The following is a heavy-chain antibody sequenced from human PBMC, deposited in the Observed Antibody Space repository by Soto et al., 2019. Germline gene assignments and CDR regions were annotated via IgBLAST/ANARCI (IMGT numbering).Heavy chain of an antibody. J-gene: IGHJ5*02. V-gene: IGHV1-69*12. CDR1: GGTFSSYA. Sequence: QVQLVQSGAEVKKPGSSVKVSCKASGGTFSSYAISWVRQAPGQGLEWMGGIIPIFGTANYAQKFQGRVTITADESTCTAYMELSSLRSEDTAVYYCARKTYCTNGVCPTWFDPWGQGTLVTVSS. CDR2: IIPIFGTA. CDR3: ARKTYCTNGVCPTWFDP. D-gene: IGHD2-8*01.